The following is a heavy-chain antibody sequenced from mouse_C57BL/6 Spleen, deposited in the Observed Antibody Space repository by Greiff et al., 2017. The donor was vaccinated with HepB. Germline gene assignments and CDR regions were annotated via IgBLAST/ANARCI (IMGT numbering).Heavy chain of an antibody. D-gene: IGHD1-1*01. Sequence: QVQLQQPGTELVKPGASVKLSCKASGYTFTSYWMHWVKQRPGRGLEWIGNINPSNGGTNYNEKFKSKATLTVDKSSSTAYMQLSSLTSEDSAVYYCAKRGTVVEYWYFDVWGTGTTVTVSS. J-gene: IGHJ1*03. CDR1: GYTFTSYW. CDR3: AKRGTVVEYWYFDV. CDR2: INPSNGGT. V-gene: IGHV1-53*01.